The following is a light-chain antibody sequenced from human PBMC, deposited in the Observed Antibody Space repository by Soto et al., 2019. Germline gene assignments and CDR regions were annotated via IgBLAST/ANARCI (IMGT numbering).Light chain of an antibody. J-gene: IGLJ2*01. CDR2: EGS. CDR1: SSDVGSYNL. CDR3: CSDSGSSTRDVV. V-gene: IGLV2-23*01. Sequence: QSALTQPASVSGSPGQSITISCTGTSSDVGSYNLVAWYQQHPGKAPKLMIYEGSKRPSGVSSRFSGSKSGNTASLTISGLQAEDEADSYCCSDSGSSTRDVVLGGGTKLTVL.